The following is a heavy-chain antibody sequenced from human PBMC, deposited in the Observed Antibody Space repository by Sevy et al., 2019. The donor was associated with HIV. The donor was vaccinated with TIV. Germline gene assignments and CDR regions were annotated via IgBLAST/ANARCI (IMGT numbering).Heavy chain of an antibody. CDR3: AREPLGGAIPGAFDF. CDR2: INESGGKK. CDR1: GFTFSNYS. D-gene: IGHD2-2*02. Sequence: GGSLRLSCAASGFTFSNYSMSWVRQAPGKGLEWVSGINESGGKKYYVDSVKGRFSVSRDNAKNTLYLQMDSLRAEDTAVYYCAREPLGGAIPGAFDFWGQGTLVTVSS. J-gene: IGHJ4*02. V-gene: IGHV3-23*01.